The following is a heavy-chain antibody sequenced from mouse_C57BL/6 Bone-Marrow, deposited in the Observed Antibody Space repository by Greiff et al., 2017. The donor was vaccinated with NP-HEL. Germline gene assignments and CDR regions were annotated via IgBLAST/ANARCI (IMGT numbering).Heavy chain of an antibody. J-gene: IGHJ4*01. Sequence: QVQLQQPGAELVMPGASVKLSCKASGYTFTSYWMHWVKQRPGQGLEWIGEIDPSDSYTNYNQKFKGKSTLTVAKSSSTAYMQLSSLTSEDSAVYYCARTLYGNSPYYYAMDYWGQGTSVTGSS. D-gene: IGHD2-1*01. CDR2: IDPSDSYT. CDR1: GYTFTSYW. CDR3: ARTLYGNSPYYYAMDY. V-gene: IGHV1-69*01.